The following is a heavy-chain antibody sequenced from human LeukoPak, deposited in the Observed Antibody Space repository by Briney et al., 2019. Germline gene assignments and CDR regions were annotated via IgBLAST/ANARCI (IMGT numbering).Heavy chain of an antibody. CDR1: GFTFTDSA. V-gene: IGHV3-23*01. CDR2: INPSGGDT. D-gene: IGHD1-26*01. CDR3: AKGGSYAPLDY. J-gene: IGHJ4*02. Sequence: PGVSLRLSCAASGFTFTDSAMTWVRQAPGKGLAWVAAINPSGGDTIYTDSVKDRFTISRDNSKNTLYLQMNSLRGEDTAIYYCAKGGSYAPLDYWGQGTLVTVSP.